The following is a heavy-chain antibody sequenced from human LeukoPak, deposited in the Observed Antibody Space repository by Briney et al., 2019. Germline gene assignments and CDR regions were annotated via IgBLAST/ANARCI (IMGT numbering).Heavy chain of an antibody. Sequence: PSGTLSLTCAVYGGSFSGYYWSWIRQPPGKGLEWIGEINHSGSTNYNPSLKSRVTISVDTSKNQFSLKLSSVTAADTAVYYCASPGGSSTSCYGNFDYWGQGTLVTASS. V-gene: IGHV4-34*01. CDR2: INHSGST. CDR3: ASPGGSSTSCYGNFDY. CDR1: GGSFSGYY. J-gene: IGHJ4*02. D-gene: IGHD2-2*01.